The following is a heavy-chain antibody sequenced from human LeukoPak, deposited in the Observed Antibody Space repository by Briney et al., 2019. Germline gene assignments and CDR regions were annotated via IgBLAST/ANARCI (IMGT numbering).Heavy chain of an antibody. CDR2: ISSSGSTI. V-gene: IGHV3-11*04. Sequence: GGSLRLSCAASGFTFSDYYMSWIRQAPGKGLEWVSYISSSGSTIYYADSVKGRFTISRDNAKNSLYLQMNSLRAEDTAVYYCARHLIPSYDYGDRGDAFDIWGQGTMVTVSS. J-gene: IGHJ3*02. D-gene: IGHD4-17*01. CDR3: ARHLIPSYDYGDRGDAFDI. CDR1: GFTFSDYY.